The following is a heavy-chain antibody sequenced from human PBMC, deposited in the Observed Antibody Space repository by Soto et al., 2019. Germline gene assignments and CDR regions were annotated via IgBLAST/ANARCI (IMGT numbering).Heavy chain of an antibody. V-gene: IGHV3-33*01. CDR1: GFTFSSYG. Sequence: QVQLVESGGGVVQPGRSLRLSCAASGFTFSSYGMHWVRQAPGKGLEWVAVIWYDGSNKYYADSVKGRFTISRDNSKNTLYLQMNSLRAEDTAVYYCARAPRRLGDAAAGTDYWGQGTLVTVSS. CDR2: IWYDGSNK. CDR3: ARAPRRLGDAAAGTDY. D-gene: IGHD6-13*01. J-gene: IGHJ4*02.